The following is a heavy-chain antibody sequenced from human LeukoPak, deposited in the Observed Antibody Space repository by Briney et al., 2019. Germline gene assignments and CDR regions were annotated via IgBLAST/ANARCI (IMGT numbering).Heavy chain of an antibody. J-gene: IGHJ4*02. CDR2: ISYDGSYK. Sequence: QTGGPLRLSCEASGFTFSNYAKHWVRQAPGKGLEWVAVISYDGSYKYYADSVNGRFTISRDNSKNTLYLHMNSLRAEDTAVYYCARDRVMITFGGVKGYYFDYWGQGTLVTVSS. CDR1: GFTFSNYA. V-gene: IGHV3-30*03. D-gene: IGHD3-16*01. CDR3: ARDRVMITFGGVKGYYFDY.